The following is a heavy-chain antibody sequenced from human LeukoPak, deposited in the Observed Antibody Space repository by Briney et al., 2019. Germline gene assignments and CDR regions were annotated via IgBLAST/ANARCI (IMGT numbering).Heavy chain of an antibody. V-gene: IGHV1-69*01. Sequence: SVKVSCKASGGTFSSYAISWVRQAPGQGLEWMGGIIPIFGTANYAQKFQGRVTITADESTSTAYMELSSLRSEDTAVYYCASDILPGIAVSGTQRGYYFDYWGQGTLVTVSS. CDR1: GGTFSSYA. D-gene: IGHD6-19*01. J-gene: IGHJ4*02. CDR3: ASDILPGIAVSGTQRGYYFDY. CDR2: IIPIFGTA.